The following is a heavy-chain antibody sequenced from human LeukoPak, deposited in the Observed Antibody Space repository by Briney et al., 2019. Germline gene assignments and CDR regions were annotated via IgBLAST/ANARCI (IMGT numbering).Heavy chain of an antibody. V-gene: IGHV3-66*01. CDR1: GFTVSSNY. J-gene: IGHJ5*02. CDR2: IYSGGST. D-gene: IGHD3-10*01. Sequence: GGSLRLSCAASGFTVSSNYMSWVRQAPGKGLEWVSVIYSGGSTYYADSVKGRFTISRDNAKSTLYLQMNSLRAEDTAVYYCAGDPMALDWFDPWGQGTLVTVSS. CDR3: AGDPMALDWFDP.